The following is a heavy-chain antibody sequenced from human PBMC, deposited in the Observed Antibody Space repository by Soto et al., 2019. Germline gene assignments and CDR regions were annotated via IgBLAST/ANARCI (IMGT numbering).Heavy chain of an antibody. CDR2: IYPGDSDT. V-gene: IGHV5-51*01. D-gene: IGHD6-13*01. CDR3: ARHKSAAAALIDY. CDR1: GYSFTSYW. Sequence: GESLNISCKGSGYSFTSYWIGRVRHMPGKGLEWMGIIYPGDSDTRYSPSFQGQVTISADKSISTAYLQWSSLKASDTAMYYCARHKSAAAALIDYWGQGTLVTVSS. J-gene: IGHJ4*02.